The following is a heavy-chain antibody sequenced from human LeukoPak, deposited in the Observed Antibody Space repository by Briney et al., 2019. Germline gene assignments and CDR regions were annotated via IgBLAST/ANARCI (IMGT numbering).Heavy chain of an antibody. D-gene: IGHD2-2*01. V-gene: IGHV3-23*01. J-gene: IGHJ4*02. CDR2: ISGSGGST. CDR1: GFTFSSYA. Sequence: GGSLRLSCAASGFTFSSYAMSWVRQAPGKGLEWVSAISGSGGSTYYADSVKGRFTTSRDNSKNTLYLQMNSLRAEDTAVYYCAKGGLGYCSSTSCQPNRLDWGQGTLVTVSS. CDR3: AKGGLGYCSSTSCQPNRLD.